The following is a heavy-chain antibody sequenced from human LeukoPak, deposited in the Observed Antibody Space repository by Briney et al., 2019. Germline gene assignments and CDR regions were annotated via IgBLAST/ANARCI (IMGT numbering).Heavy chain of an antibody. CDR2: IYPGDSDT. CDR1: GYSFTSYW. CDR3: ARAGYCSSTSCYSFDAFDI. J-gene: IGHJ3*02. Sequence: GESPKISCKGSGYSFTSYWIGWVRQMPGKGLEWMGIIYPGDSDTRYSPSFQGQGTISADKSISTAYLQWSSLKASDTAMYYCARAGYCSSTSCYSFDAFDIWGQGTMVTVSS. D-gene: IGHD2-2*01. V-gene: IGHV5-51*01.